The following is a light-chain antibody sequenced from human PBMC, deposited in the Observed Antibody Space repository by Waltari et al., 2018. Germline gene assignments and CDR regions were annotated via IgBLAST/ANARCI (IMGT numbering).Light chain of an antibody. V-gene: IGLV1-51*01. J-gene: IGLJ2*01. CDR3: ATWDNSLTAVV. Sequence: SVLTQPPSVSAAPGQKVTISCSGSSSNIGNYFVSWYHQLPGATPTLLIYDNYKRPSGIPDRFSASKSGTSATLDITGLQIGDEADYYCATWDNSLTAVVFGGGTKLTVL. CDR2: DNY. CDR1: SSNIGNYF.